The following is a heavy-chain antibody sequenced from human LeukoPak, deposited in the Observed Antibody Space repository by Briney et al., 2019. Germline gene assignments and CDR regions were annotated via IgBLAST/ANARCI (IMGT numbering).Heavy chain of an antibody. D-gene: IGHD3-22*01. V-gene: IGHV3-11*04. CDR2: ISASGAVP. CDR3: ARSLIVASEDY. J-gene: IGHJ4*02. Sequence: KPGGSLRLSCAASGFRFDSFYMGWIRQVPGKGLDYIALISASGAVPYYAESVKGRFTISRDNAKNSVSLQMNSLCADDTAVYYCARSLIVASEDYWGQGTLVTVSS. CDR1: GFRFDSFY.